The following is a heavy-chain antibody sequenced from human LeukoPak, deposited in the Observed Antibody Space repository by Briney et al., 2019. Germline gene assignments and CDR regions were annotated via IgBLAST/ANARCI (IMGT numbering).Heavy chain of an antibody. CDR2: INPSGGST. Sequence: GASVKVSCKASGYTFTSYYMHWVRQAPGQGLEWMGIINPSGGSTSYAQKFQGRVTMTRDTSTSTVYMELSSLRSEDTAVYYCARVYYDFWSGYYSDYWGQGTLVTVSS. D-gene: IGHD3-3*01. CDR3: ARVYYDFWSGYYSDY. CDR1: GYTFTSYY. J-gene: IGHJ4*02. V-gene: IGHV1-46*01.